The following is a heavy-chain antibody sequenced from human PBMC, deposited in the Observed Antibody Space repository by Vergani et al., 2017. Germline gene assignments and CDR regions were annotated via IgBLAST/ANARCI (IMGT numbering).Heavy chain of an antibody. V-gene: IGHV3-30-3*01. J-gene: IGHJ6*02. CDR1: GFTFSSYA. CDR3: AREGRSSGWYEVGYYYYYYGMDV. Sequence: QVQLVESGGGVVQPGRSLRLSCAASGFTFSSYAMHWVRQAPGKGLEWVAVISYDGSNKYYADSVKGRFTISRDNSKNTLYLQMNSLRAEDTAVYYCAREGRSSGWYEVGYYYYYYGMDVWGQGTTVTVSS. CDR2: ISYDGSNK. D-gene: IGHD6-19*01.